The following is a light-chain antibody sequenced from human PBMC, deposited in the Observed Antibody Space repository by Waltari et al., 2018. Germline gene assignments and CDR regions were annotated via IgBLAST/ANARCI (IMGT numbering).Light chain of an antibody. V-gene: IGLV4-69*01. CDR1: SGHSSNI. CDR3: QTGGHGTWV. J-gene: IGLJ3*02. Sequence: QLVLTQSPSASASLGASVKLTCTLDSGHSSNIVAWLHQQPEKGPRYLMKINSEGSHSKGDEIPDRFSGSSSGAERYLTISSVQSEDEADYYCQTGGHGTWVFGGGTKLTVL. CDR2: INSEGSH.